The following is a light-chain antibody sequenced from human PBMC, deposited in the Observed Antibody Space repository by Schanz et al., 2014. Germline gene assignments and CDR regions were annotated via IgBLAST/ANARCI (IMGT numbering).Light chain of an antibody. V-gene: IGLV2-14*03. CDR2: DVT. J-gene: IGLJ3*02. CDR3: TSYTSVSTWV. Sequence: QSALTQPASVSGSPGQSITISCTGTSSDVGGYDYVSWYQQHPGKAPKLMIYDVTNRPSGVSNRFSGSKSGNTASLTISGLQAGDEADYYCTSYTSVSTWVFGGGTKL. CDR1: SSDVGGYDY.